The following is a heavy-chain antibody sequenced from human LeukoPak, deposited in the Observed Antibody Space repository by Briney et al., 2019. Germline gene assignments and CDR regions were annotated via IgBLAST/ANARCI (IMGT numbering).Heavy chain of an antibody. J-gene: IGHJ4*02. Sequence: ASVKVSCKASGYTFTSYAMNWVRQAPGQGLEWMGWINTNTGNPTYAQGFTGRFVFSLDTSVSTTYLQISSLKAEDTAVYYCARDAAAAGTGSPIALFDYWGQGTLVTVSS. CDR1: GYTFTSYA. D-gene: IGHD6-13*01. V-gene: IGHV7-4-1*02. CDR3: ARDAAAAGTGSPIALFDY. CDR2: INTNTGNP.